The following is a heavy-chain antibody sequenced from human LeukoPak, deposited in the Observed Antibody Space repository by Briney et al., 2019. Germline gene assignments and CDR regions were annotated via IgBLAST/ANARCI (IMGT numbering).Heavy chain of an antibody. D-gene: IGHD3-3*01. Sequence: GGSLRLSCAASGFSFSTYTMGWVRQAPGRGLEWVSSISGSGDTTYYADSVKGRFTISRDNSKNTVYLQMNSLRAEDTAVYYFXXDGNDDFXXXXXLGXXXYWXQGTLVTVSS. CDR1: GFSFSTYT. CDR3: XXDGNDDFXXXXXLGXXXY. J-gene: IGHJ4*02. V-gene: IGHV3-23*01. CDR2: ISGSGDTT.